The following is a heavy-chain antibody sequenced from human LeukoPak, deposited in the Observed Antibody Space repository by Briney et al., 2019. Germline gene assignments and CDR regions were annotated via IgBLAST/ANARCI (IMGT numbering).Heavy chain of an antibody. CDR1: GASISGSGYY. Sequence: SSETLSLTCTVSGASISGSGYYWGWIRQPPGKGLEWIGEINHSRSTNYNPSLKSRVTISVDTSKNQFSLKLSSVTAADTAVYYCASRFRRPTVVTPRGYYFDYWGQGTLVTVSS. V-gene: IGHV4-39*07. CDR3: ASRFRRPTVVTPRGYYFDY. D-gene: IGHD4-23*01. J-gene: IGHJ4*02. CDR2: INHSRST.